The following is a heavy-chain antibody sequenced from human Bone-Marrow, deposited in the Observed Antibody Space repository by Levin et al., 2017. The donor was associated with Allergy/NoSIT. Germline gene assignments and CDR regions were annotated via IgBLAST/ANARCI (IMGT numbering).Heavy chain of an antibody. V-gene: IGHV5-10-1*01. Sequence: GESLKISCKGSGYSFTSYWISWVRQMPGKGLEWMGRIDPSDSYTNYSPSFQGHVTISADKSISTAYLQWSSLKASDTAMYYCATTRLDSGYDSNFDYWGQGTLVTVSS. CDR1: GYSFTSYW. CDR3: ATTRLDSGYDSNFDY. J-gene: IGHJ4*02. D-gene: IGHD5-12*01. CDR2: IDPSDSYT.